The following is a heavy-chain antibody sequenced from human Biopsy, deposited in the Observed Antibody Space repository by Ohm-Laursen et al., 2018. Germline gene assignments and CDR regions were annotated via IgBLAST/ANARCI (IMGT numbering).Heavy chain of an antibody. J-gene: IGHJ6*02. Sequence: SETLSLTCTVSGGSISSYYWNWIRQPAGKGLEWIGRTYISGRTDYNPSLKSRVIVSVDTSMNQISLRLTSVTAADTAVYYCARATNSTGWPYYYFYGMDVWGQGTTVTVSS. CDR2: TYISGRT. V-gene: IGHV4-4*07. D-gene: IGHD2/OR15-2a*01. CDR1: GGSISSYY. CDR3: ARATNSTGWPYYYFYGMDV.